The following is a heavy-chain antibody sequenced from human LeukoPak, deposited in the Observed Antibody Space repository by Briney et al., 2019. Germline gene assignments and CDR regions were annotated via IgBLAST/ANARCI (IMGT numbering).Heavy chain of an antibody. J-gene: IGHJ6*02. CDR2: INPNSGGT. Sequence: ASVKVSCKASGYTFTGYYMHWVRQAPGQGLEWMGWINPNSGGTNYAQKFQGGVTMTRDTSISTAYMELSRLRSDDTAVYYCARDGGSSWYYYYYGMDVWGQGTTVTVSS. CDR1: GYTFTGYY. V-gene: IGHV1-2*02. CDR3: ARDGGSSWYYYYYGMDV. D-gene: IGHD6-13*01.